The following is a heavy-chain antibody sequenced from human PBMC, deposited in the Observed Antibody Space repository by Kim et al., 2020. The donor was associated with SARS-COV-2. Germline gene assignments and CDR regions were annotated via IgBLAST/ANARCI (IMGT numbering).Heavy chain of an antibody. CDR2: INHSGST. V-gene: IGHV4-34*01. Sequence: SETLSLTCAVYGGSFSGYYWSWIRQPPGKGLEWIGEINHSGSTNYNPSLKSRVTISVDTSKNQFSLKLSSVTAADTAVYYCARVQLYCSSTSCSRRGMSLLDYWGQGTLVTVSS. CDR1: GGSFSGYY. D-gene: IGHD2-2*01. CDR3: ARVQLYCSSTSCSRRGMSLLDY. J-gene: IGHJ4*02.